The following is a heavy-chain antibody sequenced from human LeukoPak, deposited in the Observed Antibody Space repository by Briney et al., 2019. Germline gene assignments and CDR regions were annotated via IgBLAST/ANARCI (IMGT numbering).Heavy chain of an antibody. CDR3: AKDAVAPGSSGDFFDY. V-gene: IGHV3-23*01. CDR2: LTAGTRNT. CDR1: GFTFSSFA. J-gene: IGHJ4*01. D-gene: IGHD3-10*01. Sequence: PGGSLRLSCAASGFTFSSFAMTWVRQAPGKGLGWVSTLTAGTRNTYYADSVRGRFTSSRDDSKNTPYLQMNSLRAEDTAVYYCAKDAVAPGSSGDFFDYWGLGTLVTVSS.